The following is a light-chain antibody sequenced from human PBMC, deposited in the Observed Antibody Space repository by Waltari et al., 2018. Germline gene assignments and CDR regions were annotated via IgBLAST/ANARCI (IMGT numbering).Light chain of an antibody. CDR2: QAS. Sequence: DIQMTQSPSILSASVGDRVTITCRASESISSWLAWYQQKLGKAPKLLIYQASRLQSGVPSRFSASGSGREFTLSISSLQPDDFATYYCQQYNSYSPWTFGPGTKVEIK. CDR1: ESISSW. CDR3: QQYNSYSPWT. J-gene: IGKJ1*01. V-gene: IGKV1-5*03.